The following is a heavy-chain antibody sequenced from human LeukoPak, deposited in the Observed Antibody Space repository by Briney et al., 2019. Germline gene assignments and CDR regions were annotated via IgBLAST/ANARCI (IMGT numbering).Heavy chain of an antibody. Sequence: GESLKISCKGSGYSLTSYWIGWVRQMPGKGLEWMGVIDPDDSETRYSPSFQGQVTISADKSISTAYLQWSTLKASDSAMYYCARARQYDPWGQGTLVTVSS. J-gene: IGHJ5*02. D-gene: IGHD4-11*01. CDR2: IDPDDSET. CDR1: GYSLTSYW. V-gene: IGHV5-51*01. CDR3: ARARQYDP.